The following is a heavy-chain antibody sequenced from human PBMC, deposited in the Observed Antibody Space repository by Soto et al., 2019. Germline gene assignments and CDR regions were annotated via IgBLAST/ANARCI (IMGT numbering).Heavy chain of an antibody. V-gene: IGHV4-4*02. CDR3: ARVKRPGYCSGGSCRPNWFDP. D-gene: IGHD2-15*01. J-gene: IGHJ5*02. Sequence: SETLSLTCAVSSGSISSSNWWSWVRQPPGKGLEWIGEIYHSGSTNYNPSLKSRVTISVDKSKNQFSLKLSSVTAADTAVYYCARVKRPGYCSGGSCRPNWFDPWGQGTLVTVSS. CDR2: IYHSGST. CDR1: SGSISSSNW.